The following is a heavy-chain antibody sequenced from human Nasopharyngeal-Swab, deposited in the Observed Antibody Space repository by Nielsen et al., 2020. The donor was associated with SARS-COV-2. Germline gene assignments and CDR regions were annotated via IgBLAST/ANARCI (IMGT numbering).Heavy chain of an antibody. D-gene: IGHD3-16*02. CDR2: ISSSSSYI. CDR1: GFTFSSYW. CDR3: ARGAYDYVWGSYRPIDY. V-gene: IGHV3-21*01. J-gene: IGHJ4*02. Sequence: GGSLRLSCAASGFTFSSYWMSWVRQAPGKGLEWVSSISSSSSYIYYADSVKGRFTISRDNAKNSLYLQMNSLRAEDTAVYYCARGAYDYVWGSYRPIDYWGQGTLVTVSS.